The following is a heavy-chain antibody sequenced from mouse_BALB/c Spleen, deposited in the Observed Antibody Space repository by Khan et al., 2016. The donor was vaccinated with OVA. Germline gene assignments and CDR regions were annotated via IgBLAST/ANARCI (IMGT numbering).Heavy chain of an antibody. CDR1: GFTFSTYA. CDR2: ISSDGDYT. J-gene: IGHJ3*01. D-gene: IGHD2-1*01. V-gene: IGHV5-9-3*01. Sequence: EVELVESGGGLVKPGGSLKLSCAASGFTFSTYAMSWVRQTPEKRLEWVATISSDGDYTYFPDNVTGRFTISRDNAKNTLCLQMTSLRSEDTAKYYCARSHYGNFAYWGQGTLVTVSA. CDR3: ARSHYGNFAY.